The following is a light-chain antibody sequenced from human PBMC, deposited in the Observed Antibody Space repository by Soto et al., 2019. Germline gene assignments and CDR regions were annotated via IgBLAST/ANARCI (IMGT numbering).Light chain of an antibody. Sequence: QSALTQPASVSGSPGQSITIYCTGTSSDVGGYYSVSWYQQHPGKAPKLMIYDVTNRPSGVSNRFSGSKSGNTASLTISGLQAEDEADYYCSSYTSSSTDVFGTGTKVTVL. CDR2: DVT. CDR1: SSDVGGYYS. J-gene: IGLJ1*01. CDR3: SSYTSSSTDV. V-gene: IGLV2-14*01.